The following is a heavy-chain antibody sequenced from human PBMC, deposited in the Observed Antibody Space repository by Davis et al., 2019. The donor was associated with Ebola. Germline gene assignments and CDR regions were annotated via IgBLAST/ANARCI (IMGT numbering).Heavy chain of an antibody. CDR1: GFTVRSTY. J-gene: IGHJ4*02. CDR2: IYSGGTTRYA. V-gene: IGHV3-66*01. Sequence: GESLKISCAASGFTVRSTYMSWVRQAPGKGLEWVSVIYSGGTTRYADYADSVKGRFTISRDYSKNTLYLQMNSLRADDTALYYCAINFRYGDYGGYWGQGTLVTVSS. D-gene: IGHD4-17*01. CDR3: AINFRYGDYGGY.